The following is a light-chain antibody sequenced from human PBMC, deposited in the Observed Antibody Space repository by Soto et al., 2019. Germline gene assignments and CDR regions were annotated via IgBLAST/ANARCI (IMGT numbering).Light chain of an antibody. Sequence: EIVMTQSPATLSVSPGGSATLSCRASQHVSSNFAWYRQKPGQAPTRLIYRASTRAAGIPARFSGSGSGTEFTLTISSLQSEDVAVYYCQQYNNWPYTFGQGTKVEIK. CDR1: QHVSSN. J-gene: IGKJ2*01. CDR2: RAS. CDR3: QQYNNWPYT. V-gene: IGKV3-15*01.